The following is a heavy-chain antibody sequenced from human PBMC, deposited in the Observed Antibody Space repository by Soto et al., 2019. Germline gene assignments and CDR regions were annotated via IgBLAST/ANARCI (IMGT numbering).Heavy chain of an antibody. CDR1: GGSISSYY. CDR2: IYYSGST. J-gene: IGHJ5*02. Sequence: PSETLSLTCTVSGGSISSYYWSWIRQPPGKGLEWIGYIYYSGSTNYNPPLKSRVTISVDTSKNQFSLKLSSVTAADTAVYYCARQGIAVAGVNWFDPWGQGTLVTVSS. CDR3: ARQGIAVAGVNWFDP. D-gene: IGHD6-19*01. V-gene: IGHV4-59*08.